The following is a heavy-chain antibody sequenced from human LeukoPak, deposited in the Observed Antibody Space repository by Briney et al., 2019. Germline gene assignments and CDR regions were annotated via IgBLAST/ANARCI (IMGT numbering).Heavy chain of an antibody. CDR1: GFTFSSYS. Sequence: GGSLRLSCAASGFTFSSYSMNWVRQAPGEGLEWASYISSSSSTIYYADSVKGRFTNSRDNAKISPYLQRNSLRAEDTAVYYCARRNYRRLGYWGQGTLVTVSS. V-gene: IGHV3-48*04. CDR3: ARRNYRRLGY. J-gene: IGHJ4*02. CDR2: ISSSSSTI. D-gene: IGHD1-7*01.